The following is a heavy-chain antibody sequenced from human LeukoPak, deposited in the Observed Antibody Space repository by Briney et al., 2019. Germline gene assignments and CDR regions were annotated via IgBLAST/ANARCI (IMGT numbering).Heavy chain of an antibody. D-gene: IGHD3-3*01. CDR2: INHSGST. Sequence: SETLSLTCAVYGGSFSGYYWSWIRQPPGKGLGWIGEINHSGSTNYNPSLKSRVTISVDTSKNQFSLKLSSVTAADTAVYYCARIPSTLFWSGYNGFYYYGMDVWGQGTTVTVSS. J-gene: IGHJ6*02. CDR3: ARIPSTLFWSGYNGFYYYGMDV. V-gene: IGHV4-34*01. CDR1: GGSFSGYY.